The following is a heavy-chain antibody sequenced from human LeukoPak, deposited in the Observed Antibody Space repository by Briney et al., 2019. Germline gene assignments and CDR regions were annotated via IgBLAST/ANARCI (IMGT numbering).Heavy chain of an antibody. D-gene: IGHD6-6*01. CDR3: ARDSSASGMDV. J-gene: IGHJ6*02. Sequence: ASVRVSCTAAGYTFTRYYMNWVGQAPGQGLEGMGWMNPNSGGTNYAQKVQGRVTMTRDTSISTAYMELSRLRSEDTAVYYCARDSSASGMDVWGQGTTVTVSS. V-gene: IGHV1-2*02. CDR2: MNPNSGGT. CDR1: GYTFTRYY.